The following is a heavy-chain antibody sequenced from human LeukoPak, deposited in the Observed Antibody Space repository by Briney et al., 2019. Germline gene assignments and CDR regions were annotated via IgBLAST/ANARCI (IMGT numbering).Heavy chain of an antibody. CDR3: GRDYNWSHDY. V-gene: IGHV3-21*01. J-gene: IGHJ4*02. Sequence: PGGSLRLSCAASAFTLSRHAMSWVRQAPGKGLEWVASISDRGTYIYHEDSLKGRFTISRDNAKDTLFLQMNSLSVDDTAVYYCGRDYNWSHDYWGQGTLVTVTS. CDR2: ISDRGTYI. D-gene: IGHD1-1*01. CDR1: AFTLSRHA.